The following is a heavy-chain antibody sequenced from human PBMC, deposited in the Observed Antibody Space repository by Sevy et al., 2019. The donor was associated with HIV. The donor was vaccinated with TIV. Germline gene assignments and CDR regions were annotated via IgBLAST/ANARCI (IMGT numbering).Heavy chain of an antibody. CDR1: GYSFSTYW. Sequence: GESLKISCKGSGYSFSTYWIAWVRQMPGKGLEWMGIIYPGDSGTRYSPSFQGQVTISADKSISTAYLQWSSLKASDSAMYYCARRRGSSAWVDYWGQGTLVTVSS. D-gene: IGHD6-6*01. CDR3: ARRRGSSAWVDY. V-gene: IGHV5-51*01. J-gene: IGHJ4*02. CDR2: IYPGDSGT.